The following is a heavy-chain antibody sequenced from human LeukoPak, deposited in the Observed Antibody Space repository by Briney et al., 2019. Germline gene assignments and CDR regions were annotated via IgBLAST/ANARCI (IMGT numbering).Heavy chain of an antibody. D-gene: IGHD3-22*01. CDR3: ARDRNYYDSRGWYFDY. Sequence: SQTLSLTCTVSGGSISSGDYYWSWIRQPPGKGLEWIGYIYYSGSTYYNPSLKSRVTISVDTSKNQFSLKLSSVTAADMAVYYCARDRNYYDSRGWYFDYWGQGTLVTVSS. V-gene: IGHV4-30-4*08. CDR2: IYYSGST. CDR1: GGSISSGDYY. J-gene: IGHJ4*02.